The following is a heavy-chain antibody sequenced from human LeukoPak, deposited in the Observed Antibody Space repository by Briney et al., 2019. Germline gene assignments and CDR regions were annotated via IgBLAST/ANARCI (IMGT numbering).Heavy chain of an antibody. Sequence: KPSETLSLTCTVSGGSISGYYYWSWIRQSAGKGLEWIGLIYVTGSTNYNPSLKSRVAMSIDTSKNQFSLRLSSVTAADTAVYYCARGLGGTYNYDSRGYYFDYWGQGTLVTVSS. J-gene: IGHJ4*02. CDR3: ARGLGGTYNYDSRGYYFDY. CDR1: GGSISGYYY. CDR2: IYVTGST. D-gene: IGHD3-22*01. V-gene: IGHV4-4*07.